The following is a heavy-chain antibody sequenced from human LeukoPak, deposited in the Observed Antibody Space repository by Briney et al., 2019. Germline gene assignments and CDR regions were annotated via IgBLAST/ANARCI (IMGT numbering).Heavy chain of an antibody. Sequence: GESLKISCKGSGYSFTTYWIGWARQMPGKGLEWMGIIHPDDSDTRYSPSFQGQVTISTDKSISTAYLQWSSLKASDTAMYYCARSSSSYGMDVWGQGTKVTVSS. V-gene: IGHV5-51*01. CDR2: IHPDDSDT. J-gene: IGHJ6*02. CDR3: ARSSSSYGMDV. CDR1: GYSFTTYW.